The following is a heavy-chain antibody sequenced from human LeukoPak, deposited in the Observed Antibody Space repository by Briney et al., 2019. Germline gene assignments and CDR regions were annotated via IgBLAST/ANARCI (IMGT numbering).Heavy chain of an antibody. V-gene: IGHV4-31*03. J-gene: IGHJ4*02. D-gene: IGHD3-9*01. CDR1: GGSISSGGYY. CDR2: IYYSGSA. CDR3: ARGRMGYDILTGGASLGYFDY. Sequence: NSSQTLSLTCTVSGGSISSGGYYWSWIRQHPGKGLEWIGYIYYSGSAYYNPSLKSRVTISVDTSKNQFSLKLSSVTAADTAVYYCARGRMGYDILTGGASLGYFDYWGQGTLVTVSS.